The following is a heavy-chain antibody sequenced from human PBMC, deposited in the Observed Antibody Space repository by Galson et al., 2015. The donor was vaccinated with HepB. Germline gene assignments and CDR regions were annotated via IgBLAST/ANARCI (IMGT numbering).Heavy chain of an antibody. CDR3: ARSPAMLLRGASGWDYYYGMDV. CDR2: IIPIFGTA. V-gene: IGHV1-69*13. Sequence: SVKVSCKASGGTFSSYAISWVRQAPGQGLEWMGGIIPIFGTANYAQKFQGRVTITADESTSTAYMELSSLRSEDTAVYYCARSPAMLLRGASGWDYYYGMDVWGQGTTVTVSS. J-gene: IGHJ6*02. CDR1: GGTFSSYA. D-gene: IGHD3-10*01.